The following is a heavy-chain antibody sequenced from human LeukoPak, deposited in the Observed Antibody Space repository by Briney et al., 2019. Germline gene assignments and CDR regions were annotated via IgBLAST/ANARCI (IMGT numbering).Heavy chain of an antibody. Sequence: PSETLSLTCTVSGGSISSSSYYWGWIRQPPGKGLEWIGSIYYSGSTYYNPSLKSRVTISVDTSKNQFSLKLSSVTAADTAVYYCARLDYGDYWGVDYWGQGTLVTVSS. CDR1: GGSISSSSYY. J-gene: IGHJ4*02. D-gene: IGHD4-17*01. V-gene: IGHV4-39*01. CDR2: IYYSGST. CDR3: ARLDYGDYWGVDY.